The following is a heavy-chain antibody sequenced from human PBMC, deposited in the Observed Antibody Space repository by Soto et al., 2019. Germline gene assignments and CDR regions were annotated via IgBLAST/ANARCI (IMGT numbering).Heavy chain of an antibody. Sequence: PGQSLKISGKGSGYSFSSYWIGWVRQMPWKGLEWMGIIYPDDSDTRYSPSFQGQVTISADKSISTAYLQWSSLKASDTAMYYCARRRSGRYSSSWYPDYYYYYGTDVCGHGTTVTVSS. CDR2: IYPDDSDT. CDR1: GYSFSSYW. V-gene: IGHV5-51*01. CDR3: ARRRSGRYSSSWYPDYYYYYGTDV. D-gene: IGHD6-13*01. J-gene: IGHJ6*02.